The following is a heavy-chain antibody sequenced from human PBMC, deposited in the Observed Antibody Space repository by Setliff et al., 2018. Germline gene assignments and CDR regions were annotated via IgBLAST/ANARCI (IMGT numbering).Heavy chain of an antibody. V-gene: IGHV4-31*03. CDR2: IYYSGST. CDR1: GGSISSGGYY. J-gene: IGHJ5*02. Sequence: SETLSLTCTVSGGSISSGGYYWSWIRQHPGKGLEWIGYIYYSGSTYYNPSLKSRVTISVDTSKNQFSLKLSSVTAADTAVYYCARGRYWFAPNWFDPWGQGTLVTVSA. CDR3: ARGRYWFAPNWFDP. D-gene: IGHD2-21*01.